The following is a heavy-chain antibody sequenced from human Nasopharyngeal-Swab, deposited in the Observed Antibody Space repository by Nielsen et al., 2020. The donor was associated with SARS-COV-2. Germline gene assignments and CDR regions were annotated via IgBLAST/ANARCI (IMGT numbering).Heavy chain of an antibody. J-gene: IGHJ4*02. D-gene: IGHD3-10*01. Sequence: GESLKISCAASGFTFSSYAMSWVRQAPGKGLEWVSAISGSGGSTYYADSVKGRFTISRDNSKNTLYLQMNSLRAEDTAVYYCAKPVRGVIIPQYYFDYWGQGTLVTVSS. CDR2: ISGSGGST. V-gene: IGHV3-23*01. CDR1: GFTFSSYA. CDR3: AKPVRGVIIPQYYFDY.